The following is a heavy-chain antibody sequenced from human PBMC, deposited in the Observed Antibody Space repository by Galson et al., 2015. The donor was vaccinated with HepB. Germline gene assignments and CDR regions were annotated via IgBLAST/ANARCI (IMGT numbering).Heavy chain of an antibody. J-gene: IGHJ4*02. CDR1: GFTFSSYG. CDR3: AKSGSSSWYVRDHFDY. Sequence: LRLSCAASGFTFSSYGMHWVRQAPGKGLEWVAVISYDGNNKYYADSVKGRFTISRDNSKNTLYLQMNSLRTEDTAVYYCAKSGSSSWYVRDHFDYWGQGTLVTVSS. D-gene: IGHD6-13*01. V-gene: IGHV3-30*18. CDR2: ISYDGNNK.